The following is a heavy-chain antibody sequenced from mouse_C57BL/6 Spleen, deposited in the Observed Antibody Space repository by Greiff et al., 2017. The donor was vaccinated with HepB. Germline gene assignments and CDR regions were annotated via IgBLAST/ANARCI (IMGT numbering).Heavy chain of an antibody. D-gene: IGHD1-1*01. Sequence: QVQLKQSGPELVKPGASVKISCKASGYAFSSSWMNWVKQRPGKGLEWIGRIYPGDGDTNYNGKFKGKATLTAEQSSSTAYMQLSSVTSEDSAVYFCAKEVLRFYAMDYWGKGTSVTVAS. CDR1: GYAFSSSW. V-gene: IGHV1-82*01. CDR2: IYPGDGDT. CDR3: AKEVLRFYAMDY. J-gene: IGHJ4*01.